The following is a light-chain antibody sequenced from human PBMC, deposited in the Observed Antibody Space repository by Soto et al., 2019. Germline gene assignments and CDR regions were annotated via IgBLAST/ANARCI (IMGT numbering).Light chain of an antibody. V-gene: IGLV3-9*01. Sequence: SYELTQPLSVSVALGQTARITCGGNNIGSKNVHWYQQKPGQAPVVVIYRDTNRPSEIPERFSGSSSGNTATLTISRAQAGDEADYYCQVWDSSLVVFGGGTKVTVL. CDR2: RDT. CDR1: NIGSKN. J-gene: IGLJ2*01. CDR3: QVWDSSLVV.